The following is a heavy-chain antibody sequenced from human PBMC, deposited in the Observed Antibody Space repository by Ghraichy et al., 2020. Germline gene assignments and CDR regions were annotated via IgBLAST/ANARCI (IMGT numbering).Heavy chain of an antibody. Sequence: ASVKVSCKASGYTFTSYAMHWVRQAPGQRLEWMGWINAGNGNTKYSQKFQGRVTITRDTSASTAYMELSSLRSEDTAVYYCARAKPDYGSGSYYRPLHYYYGMDVWGQGTTVTVSS. CDR2: INAGNGNT. CDR3: ARAKPDYGSGSYYRPLHYYYGMDV. J-gene: IGHJ6*02. CDR1: GYTFTSYA. V-gene: IGHV1-3*01. D-gene: IGHD3-10*01.